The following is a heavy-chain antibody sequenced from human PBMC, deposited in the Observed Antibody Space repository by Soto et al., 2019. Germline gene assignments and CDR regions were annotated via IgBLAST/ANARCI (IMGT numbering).Heavy chain of an antibody. D-gene: IGHD1-20*01. CDR2: IYYSGST. CDR1: GGSISSNY. J-gene: IGHJ6*03. V-gene: IGHV4-59*05. CDR3: ASHIRNYYYYYMDV. Sequence: SETLSLTCTVSGGSISSNYWSWIRQPPGKGLEWNGSIYYSGSTYYIPSLRSRVTISVDTSKNQFSLKLSSVTAADTAVYYCASHIRNYYYYYMDVWGRGTTVTVSS.